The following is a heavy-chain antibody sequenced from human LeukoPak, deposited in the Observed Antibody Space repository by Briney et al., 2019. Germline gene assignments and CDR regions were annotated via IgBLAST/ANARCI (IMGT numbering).Heavy chain of an antibody. CDR1: GFTFSSYA. J-gene: IGHJ5*02. CDR3: ARVVAAAGTGWFDP. D-gene: IGHD6-13*01. Sequence: GGSLRLSCAASGFTFSSYAMSWVRQAPGKGLEWVSAISGSGGSTYYADSVKGRFTISRDNSKNTLYLQMNSLRAEDTAVYYCARVVAAAGTGWFDPWGQGTLVTVSS. V-gene: IGHV3-23*01. CDR2: ISGSGGST.